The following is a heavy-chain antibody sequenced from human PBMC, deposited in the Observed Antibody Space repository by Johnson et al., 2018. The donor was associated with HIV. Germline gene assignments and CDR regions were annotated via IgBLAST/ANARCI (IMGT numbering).Heavy chain of an antibody. D-gene: IGHD6-13*01. Sequence: EVQLVESGGGVVQPGGSLRLSCAASGFIFSSYSMHWVRQAPGKGLEWVSVIYTGGSTYYADSVTGRFTISRDNSKNTLYLQMNSLRAEDTAVYYCAIAPGWNVVWCAFDIEGSSWWTPHDPDDAFDIWGQGTMVTVSS. V-gene: IGHV3-66*01. CDR1: GFIFSSYS. CDR2: IYTGGST. CDR3: AIAPGWNVVWCAFDIEGSSWWTPHDPDDAFDI. J-gene: IGHJ3*02.